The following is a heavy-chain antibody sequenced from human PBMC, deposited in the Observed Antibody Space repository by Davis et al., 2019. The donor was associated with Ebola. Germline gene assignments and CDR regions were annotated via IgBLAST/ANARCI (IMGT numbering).Heavy chain of an antibody. CDR3: ARAKMVRGVHWFDP. Sequence: GESLKISCAASGFTFSSYGMHWVRQAPGKGLEWVAVIWYDGSNKYYADSVKGRFTISRDNSKNTLYLQMNSLRAEDTALYHCARAKMVRGVHWFDPWGQGTLVTVSS. CDR2: IWYDGSNK. V-gene: IGHV3-33*01. J-gene: IGHJ5*02. D-gene: IGHD3-10*01. CDR1: GFTFSSYG.